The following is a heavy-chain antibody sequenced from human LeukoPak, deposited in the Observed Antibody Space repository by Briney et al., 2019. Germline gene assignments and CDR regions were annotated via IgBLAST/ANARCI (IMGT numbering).Heavy chain of an antibody. CDR2: ISSSSSYT. Sequence: PGGSLRLSRAASGFTFSDYYMSWIRQAPGKGLEWVSYISSSSSYTNYADSVKGRFTISRDNAKNSLYLQMNSLRAEDTAVYYCARSSTMVRGVINPFDYWGQGTLVTVSS. J-gene: IGHJ4*02. CDR1: GFTFSDYY. CDR3: ARSSTMVRGVINPFDY. V-gene: IGHV3-11*06. D-gene: IGHD3-10*01.